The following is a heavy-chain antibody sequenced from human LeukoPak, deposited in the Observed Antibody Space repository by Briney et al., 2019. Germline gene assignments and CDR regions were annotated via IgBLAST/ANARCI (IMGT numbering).Heavy chain of an antibody. CDR2: INPSVGST. V-gene: IGHV1-46*01. CDR3: ARDTYGGNPPEY. D-gene: IGHD4-23*01. CDR1: GYTLTSYY. J-gene: IGHJ4*02. Sequence: ASVKVSCKASGYTLTSYYMHWVRQAPGQGLEWMGIINPSVGSTTYAQKFQGRVTMTRDTSTSTVYMELSSLRSEDTAVYYCARDTYGGNPPEYWGQGTLVTVSS.